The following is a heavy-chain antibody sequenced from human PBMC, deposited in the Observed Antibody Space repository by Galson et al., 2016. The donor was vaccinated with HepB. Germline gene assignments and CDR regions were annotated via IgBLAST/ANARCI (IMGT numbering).Heavy chain of an antibody. V-gene: IGHV3-23*01. D-gene: IGHD3-10*01. CDR3: AKDLGVGIWFAPYDR. J-gene: IGHJ5*02. Sequence: SLRLSCAASGFTFRNYPMSWVRQAPGKGLEWVSVISGNGDSTYYTDSVKGRFTISRDKSKNTLYLQMDSLGADDTAGYYCAKDLGVGIWFAPYDRWGQGTLVTVSS. CDR1: GFTFRNYP. CDR2: ISGNGDST.